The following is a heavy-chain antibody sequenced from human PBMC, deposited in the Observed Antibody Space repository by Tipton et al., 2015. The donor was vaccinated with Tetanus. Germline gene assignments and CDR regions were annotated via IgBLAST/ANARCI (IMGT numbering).Heavy chain of an antibody. V-gene: IGHV3-53*01. J-gene: IGHJ4*02. CDR2: IYSSGRV. Sequence: SLRLSCAASDIVVSDNYMHWVRQAPGKGLEWLAVIYSSGRVSYADSVRGRFTISRDDSKNSLYLQMNSLRAEDTAVYYCARESGRKTPFYDSTGYFYVWSFDYWGQGTLVSVSS. CDR1: DIVVSDNY. D-gene: IGHD3-22*01. CDR3: ARESGRKTPFYDSTGYFYVWSFDY.